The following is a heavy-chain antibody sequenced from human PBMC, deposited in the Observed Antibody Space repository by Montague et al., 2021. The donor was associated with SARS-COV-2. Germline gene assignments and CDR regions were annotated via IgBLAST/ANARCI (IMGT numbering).Heavy chain of an antibody. CDR1: GGSISSSGYY. J-gene: IGHJ3*02. V-gene: IGHV4-39*01. CDR2: IYYSGRT. CDR3: ARFPTSYYYDSKAAPATPDAFDI. Sequence: SETLSLTCTVSGGSISSSGYYWGWIRQSPGKGLEWIGSIYYSGRTYYNPSLKSRVTISVDTSRNQFSLKLSSVTAADTAVYYCARFPTSYYYDSKAAPATPDAFDIWGQGTMVTVSS. D-gene: IGHD3-22*01.